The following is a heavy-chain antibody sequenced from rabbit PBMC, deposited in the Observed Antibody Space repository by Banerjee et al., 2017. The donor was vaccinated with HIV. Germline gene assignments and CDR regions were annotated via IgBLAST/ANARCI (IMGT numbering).Heavy chain of an antibody. CDR1: GVSLNDKDV. CDR3: ARDLVTVIGWNFNL. CDR2: INIVTGKS. Sequence: QEQLVESGGGLVQPEGSLTLTCTASGVSLNDKDVMCWVRQAPGKGLEWIACINIVTGKSVYASWAKGRFIMFRTSSTTVTLQMTSLTVADTATYFCARDLVTVIGWNFNLWGQGTLVIV. J-gene: IGHJ4*01. D-gene: IGHD1-1*01. V-gene: IGHV1S45*01.